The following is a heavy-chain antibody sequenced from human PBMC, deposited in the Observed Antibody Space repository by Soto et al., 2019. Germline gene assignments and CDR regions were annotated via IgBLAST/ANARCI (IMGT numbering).Heavy chain of an antibody. CDR1: GGTFSSYA. Sequence: GASVKVSCKASGGTFSSYAISWVRQAPGQGLEWMGGIIPIFGTANYAQKFQGRVTITADESTSTAYMELSSLRSEDTAVYYCARHPLEHYDFWSGPGNWFDPWGQGTLVTVSS. CDR2: IIPIFGTA. J-gene: IGHJ5*02. CDR3: ARHPLEHYDFWSGPGNWFDP. V-gene: IGHV1-69*13. D-gene: IGHD3-3*01.